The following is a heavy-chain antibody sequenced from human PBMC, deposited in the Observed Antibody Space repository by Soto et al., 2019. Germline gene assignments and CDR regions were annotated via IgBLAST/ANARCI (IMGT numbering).Heavy chain of an antibody. V-gene: IGHV1-3*01. J-gene: IGHJ6*02. CDR3: ARDRPYYYDSSGYYAVLDF. D-gene: IGHD3-22*01. CDR2: INAGNGNT. Sequence: ASVKVSCKASGYTFTSYAMHWVRQAPGQRLEWMGWINAGNGNTKYSQKFQGRVTITRDTSASTAYMELSSLRSEDTAVYYCARDRPYYYDSSGYYAVLDFWGQGTSVTVSS. CDR1: GYTFTSYA.